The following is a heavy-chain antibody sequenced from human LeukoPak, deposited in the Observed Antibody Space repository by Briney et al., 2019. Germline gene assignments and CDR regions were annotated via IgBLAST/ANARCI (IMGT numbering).Heavy chain of an antibody. J-gene: IGHJ4*02. CDR2: IYYSGST. Sequence: SETLSLTCTVSGGSISSGDYYWSWIRQPPGKGLEWIGYIYYSGSTYYNPSLQSRVTLSVDTSKNQFSLKLSSVTAADTAVYYCARKRGYSYGYGYWGQGTLVTVSS. D-gene: IGHD5-18*01. CDR1: GGSISSGDYY. V-gene: IGHV4-30-4*01. CDR3: ARKRGYSYGYGY.